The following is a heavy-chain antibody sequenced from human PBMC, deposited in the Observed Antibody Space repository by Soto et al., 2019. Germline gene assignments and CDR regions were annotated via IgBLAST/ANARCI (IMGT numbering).Heavy chain of an antibody. CDR1: GDSVSSNSAT. CDR3: ARGNYYDRSGDFDY. Sequence: PSQTLSLTCVIPGDSVSSNSATWNWIRQSPSRGLEWLGRTYYRSKWYNDYAVSVKSRITINPDTSKNQFSLQLNSVTPEDTAVYYCARGNYYDRSGDFDYWGQGTLVTVSS. V-gene: IGHV6-1*01. J-gene: IGHJ4*02. CDR2: TYYRSKWYN. D-gene: IGHD3-22*01.